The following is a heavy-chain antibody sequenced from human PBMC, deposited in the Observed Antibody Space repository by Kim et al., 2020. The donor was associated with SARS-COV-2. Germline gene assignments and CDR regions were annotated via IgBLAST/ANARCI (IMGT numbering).Heavy chain of an antibody. CDR2: ISYDGSNK. CDR3: AKDRRYYDILTGYLTPNYYDYYGMDV. J-gene: IGHJ6*02. D-gene: IGHD3-9*01. Sequence: GGSLRLSCAASGFTFSSYGMHWVRQAPGKGLEWVAVISYDGSNKYYADSVKGRFTISRDNSKNTLYLQMNSLRAEDTAVYYCAKDRRYYDILTGYLTPNYYDYYGMDVWGQGTTVTVSS. CDR1: GFTFSSYG. V-gene: IGHV3-30*18.